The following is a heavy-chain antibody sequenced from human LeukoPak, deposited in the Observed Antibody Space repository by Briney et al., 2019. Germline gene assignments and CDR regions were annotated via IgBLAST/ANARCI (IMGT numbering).Heavy chain of an antibody. CDR1: GYSFTSYW. D-gene: IGHD6-19*01. J-gene: IGHJ4*02. CDR3: ARTPNIAVAGKAGGGDY. V-gene: IGHV5-51*01. Sequence: GESLKISCKGSGYSFTSYWIGWVRQMPGKGLEWMGIIYPGDSDTRYSPSFQGQVTISADQSISTAYLQWSSLKASDTAMYYCARTPNIAVAGKAGGGDYWGKGTLVTVSS. CDR2: IYPGDSDT.